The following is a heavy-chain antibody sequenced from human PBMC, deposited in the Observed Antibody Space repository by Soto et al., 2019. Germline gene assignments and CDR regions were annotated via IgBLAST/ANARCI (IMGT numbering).Heavy chain of an antibody. CDR1: GGTFSSYT. D-gene: IGHD1-20*01. CDR2: IIPILGIA. J-gene: IGHJ4*02. CDR3: ARSSITGNPLPGY. V-gene: IGHV1-69*02. Sequence: ASVKVSCKASGGTFSSYTISWLLQAPGQGLEWMGRIIPILGIANYAQKFQGRVTITADKSTSTAYMELSSLRSEDTAVYYCARSSITGNPLPGYWGQGTLVTVSS.